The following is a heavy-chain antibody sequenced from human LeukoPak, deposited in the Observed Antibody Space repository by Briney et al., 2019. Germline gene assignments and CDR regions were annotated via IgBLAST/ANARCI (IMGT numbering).Heavy chain of an antibody. CDR2: IYYSGST. J-gene: IGHJ4*02. CDR1: GGSISSYY. D-gene: IGHD6-13*01. CDR3: ARVREQPPVMSYYFDY. V-gene: IGHV4-59*01. Sequence: SETLSLTCTVSGGSISSYYWSWIRQPPGKGLEWIGYIYYSGSTNYNPSLKSRVTISVDTSKNQFSLKLSSVTAADTAVYYCARVREQPPVMSYYFDYWGQGPLVTVSS.